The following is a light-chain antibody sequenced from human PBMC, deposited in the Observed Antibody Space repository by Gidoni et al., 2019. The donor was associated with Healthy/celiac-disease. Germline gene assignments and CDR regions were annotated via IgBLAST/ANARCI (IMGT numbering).Light chain of an antibody. Sequence: DIQMTPSPSSLSASVGDRVTITCQASQDISNYLNWYQQKPGKAPKLLIYDASNLETGVPSRFSGSGSGTDFTFTISRLQPEDIATYYCQQYDNLRVTFGQGTRLEIK. CDR3: QQYDNLRVT. J-gene: IGKJ5*01. V-gene: IGKV1-33*01. CDR2: DAS. CDR1: QDISNY.